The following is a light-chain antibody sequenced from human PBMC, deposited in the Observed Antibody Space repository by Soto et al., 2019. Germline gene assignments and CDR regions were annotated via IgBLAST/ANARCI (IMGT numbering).Light chain of an antibody. CDR3: VSFAGGTYV. CDR1: SSDVGSYDL. CDR2: DVN. J-gene: IGLJ1*01. Sequence: QSALTQPASVSGPPGQSIVISCNGSSSDVGSYDLVSWYLQYPGKAPKVMVYDVNRRPPGVPDRFFGSKSGNTASLTVSGLQAEDEADYYCVSFAGGTYVFGTGTKLTVL. V-gene: IGLV2-23*02.